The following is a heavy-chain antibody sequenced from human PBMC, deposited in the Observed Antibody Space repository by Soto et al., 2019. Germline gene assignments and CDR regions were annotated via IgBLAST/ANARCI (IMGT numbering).Heavy chain of an antibody. V-gene: IGHV3-30-3*01. Sequence: QVQLVESGGGVVQPGRSLRLSCAASGFTFNNFALHWVRQAPGKGLEWVAVISYDGNKKYYEDSVKGRFTISRDNSKNTLYLQMNSLRAEDTAVYFCSRDRCSGGSCYSHIDYWGQGTLITVSS. CDR1: GFTFNNFA. CDR2: ISYDGNKK. D-gene: IGHD2-15*01. J-gene: IGHJ4*02. CDR3: SRDRCSGGSCYSHIDY.